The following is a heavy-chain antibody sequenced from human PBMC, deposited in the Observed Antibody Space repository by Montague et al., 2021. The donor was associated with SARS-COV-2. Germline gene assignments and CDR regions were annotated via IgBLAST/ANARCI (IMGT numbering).Heavy chain of an antibody. D-gene: IGHD3-10*01. CDR3: ARGRDSGTYFGTKYYFQYGLDV. CDR2: VDRSGTA. V-gene: IGHV4-34*01. CDR1: DGSVSAYF. J-gene: IGHJ6*02. Sequence: SETLSLTCDFSDGSVSAYFWSWDRQLPGKGLEWIGQVDRSGTAHYSPSLQSRLTLSVDTSNNQVSLNLTSVTATDTATYYCARGRDSGTYFGTKYYFQYGLDVWGQGTTVTVSS.